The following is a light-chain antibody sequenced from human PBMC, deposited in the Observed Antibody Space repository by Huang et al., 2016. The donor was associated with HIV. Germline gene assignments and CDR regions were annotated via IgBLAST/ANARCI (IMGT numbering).Light chain of an antibody. J-gene: IGKJ1*01. CDR3: QQYGAAPGT. CDR1: QSVSNTY. Sequence: EIVLTQSPGTLSLSPGERASLPCRASQSVSNTYLAWYQQKPGQAPRLLIEGASSRATGMRDRCRGSGWGRDFTLTISRLEPEDFAVYYCQQYGAAPGTFGQGTKVEIK. V-gene: IGKV3-20*01. CDR2: GAS.